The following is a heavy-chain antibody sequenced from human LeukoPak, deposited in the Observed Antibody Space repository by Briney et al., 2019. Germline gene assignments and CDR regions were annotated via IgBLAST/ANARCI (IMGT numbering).Heavy chain of an antibody. D-gene: IGHD5-12*01. CDR3: ARDSYSGDYGPYYYYYMDV. CDR1: GFTFSAYN. V-gene: IGHV3-21*01. J-gene: IGHJ6*03. Sequence: GGSLRLSCAASGFTFSAYNMNWVRRTPGKGLEWVSSITTSSSYVFYADSVRGRFTISRDNAENSLYLQMNNLRDEDTAVYYCARDSYSGDYGPYYYYYMDVWGKGTTVTVSS. CDR2: ITTSSSYV.